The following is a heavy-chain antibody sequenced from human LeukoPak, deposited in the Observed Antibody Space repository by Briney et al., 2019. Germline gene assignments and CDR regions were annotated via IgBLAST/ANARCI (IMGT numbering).Heavy chain of an antibody. Sequence: PGGSLRLSCAASRFTFNNYGMTWVRQAPGKGLEWVSGISGSGGSTFYADSVKGRFTISRDNSKNTLYLQMNSLRAEDTAVYYCAKGGGFNALDIWGQGTMVTVSS. V-gene: IGHV3-23*01. CDR1: RFTFNNYG. D-gene: IGHD2-15*01. J-gene: IGHJ3*02. CDR3: AKGGGFNALDI. CDR2: ISGSGGST.